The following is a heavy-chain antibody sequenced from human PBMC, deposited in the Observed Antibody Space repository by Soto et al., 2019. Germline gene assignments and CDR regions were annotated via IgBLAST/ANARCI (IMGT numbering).Heavy chain of an antibody. CDR2: INPSGGST. V-gene: IGHV1-46*03. CDR1: GYTFTSYY. J-gene: IGHJ3*02. Sequence: QVQLVQSGAEVKKPGASVKVSCKASGYTFTSYYMHWVRQAPGQGLEWMGIINPSGGSTSYAQKFQGRVTMTRDTSTSTVYMELSSLSSEDTAVYYCARVPGFLIHYYGSGKGGAFDIWGQGTMVTVSS. CDR3: ARVPGFLIHYYGSGKGGAFDI. D-gene: IGHD3-10*01.